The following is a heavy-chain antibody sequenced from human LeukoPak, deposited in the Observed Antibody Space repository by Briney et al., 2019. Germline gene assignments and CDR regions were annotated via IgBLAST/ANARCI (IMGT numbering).Heavy chain of an antibody. J-gene: IGHJ4*02. V-gene: IGHV4-39*01. Sequence: PSETLSLTCTVSGGSISSSSYYWGWIRQPPGKGLEWIGSIYYSGSTYYNPSLKSRVTISVDTSKDQFSLKLSSVTAADTAVYYCARTKYYYDSSGYYDYFDYWGQGTLVTVSS. D-gene: IGHD3-22*01. CDR2: IYYSGST. CDR1: GGSISSSSYY. CDR3: ARTKYYYDSSGYYDYFDY.